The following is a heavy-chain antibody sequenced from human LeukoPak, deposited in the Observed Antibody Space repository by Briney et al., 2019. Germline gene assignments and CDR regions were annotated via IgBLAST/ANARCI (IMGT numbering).Heavy chain of an antibody. D-gene: IGHD3-22*01. V-gene: IGHV4-34*01. CDR2: INHSGST. CDR3: ARGYDSSAYYPFNY. Sequence: PSETLSLTCVVSGGSLSTHYWSWIRQPPGKGLEWIGEINHSGSTNYNPSLKSRVTISVDTSKNQFSLMLSSVTAADTAVYYCARGYDSSAYYPFNYWGQGTLVTVSS. CDR1: GGSLSTHY. J-gene: IGHJ4*02.